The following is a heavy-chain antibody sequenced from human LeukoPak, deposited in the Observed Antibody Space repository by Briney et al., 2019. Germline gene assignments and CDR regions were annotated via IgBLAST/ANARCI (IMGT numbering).Heavy chain of an antibody. D-gene: IGHD3-22*01. J-gene: IGHJ5*01. CDR1: GYTFTNYY. CDR3: ARGPHDGSGWYEF. CDR2: TNPTGGSS. V-gene: IGHV1-46*01. Sequence: GASVKVSCKASGYTFTNYYMHLVRQAPGQGLEWMGITNPTGGSSSYAQKFQGRVTMTRDTSTSTVYMELSSLRSEDTAVYFCARGPHDGSGWYEFWGQGTLVTVSS.